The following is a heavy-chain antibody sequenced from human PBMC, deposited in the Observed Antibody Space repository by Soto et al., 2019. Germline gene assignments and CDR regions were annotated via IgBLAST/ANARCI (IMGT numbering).Heavy chain of an antibody. Sequence: SLRLSCTASGFTFGAYAMSWVRQAPGKGLEWVGLIRNQTYSGTTEYAASMNGRFTISRDDSNSIAYLQMNSLKTEDSAVYYCTRAESPAIAYFFDYWGQGTLVTVSS. CDR3: TRAESPAIAYFFDY. V-gene: IGHV3-49*04. CDR2: IRNQTYSGTT. D-gene: IGHD3-22*01. CDR1: GFTFGAYA. J-gene: IGHJ4*02.